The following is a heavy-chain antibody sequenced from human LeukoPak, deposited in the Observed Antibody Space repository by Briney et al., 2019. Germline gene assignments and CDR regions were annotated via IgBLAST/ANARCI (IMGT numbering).Heavy chain of an antibody. CDR3: ARLALGYCSGGSCYSCDY. D-gene: IGHD2-15*01. CDR1: GFTFSSYN. J-gene: IGHJ4*02. V-gene: IGHV3-21*01. Sequence: GGSLRLSCAASGFTFSSYNMNWVRQAPGKGLEWVSSITSSSSYIYYADSVKGRFTISRDNAKNSLYLQMNSLRAEDTAVYYCARLALGYCSGGSCYSCDYWGQGTLVTVSS. CDR2: ITSSSSYI.